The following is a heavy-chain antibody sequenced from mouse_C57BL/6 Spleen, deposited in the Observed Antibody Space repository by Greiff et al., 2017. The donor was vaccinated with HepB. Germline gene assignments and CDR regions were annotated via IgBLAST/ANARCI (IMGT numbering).Heavy chain of an antibody. D-gene: IGHD6-5*01. CDR1: GYTFTSYW. CDR2: IDPNSGGN. J-gene: IGHJ2*01. V-gene: IGHV1-72*01. CDR3: AREVPIWGHFDY. Sequence: QVQLQQPGAELVKPGASVKLSCKASGYTFTSYWMHWVKQRPGRGLEWIGRIDPNSGGNKYNEKFKSKATLTVDKPSSTAYMQLSSLTSEDSAVYYCAREVPIWGHFDYWGQGTTLTVSS.